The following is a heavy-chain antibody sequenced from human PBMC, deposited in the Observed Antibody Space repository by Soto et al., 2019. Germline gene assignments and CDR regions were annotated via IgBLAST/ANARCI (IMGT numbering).Heavy chain of an antibody. CDR2: IYSTGTT. V-gene: IGHV3-53*01. CDR1: GFTVGNNS. D-gene: IGHD3-10*01. CDR3: AKDGRGSGSHYNSFGY. J-gene: IGHJ4*02. Sequence: EVQLVESGGGLIQPGGSLTLSCAASGFTVGNNSMSWVRQAPGKGLEWVSLIYSTGTTKYADSVKGRFTVSRDNAKNTLYLQMNSLRAEDTAVYYCAKDGRGSGSHYNSFGYWGQGTLVTVSS.